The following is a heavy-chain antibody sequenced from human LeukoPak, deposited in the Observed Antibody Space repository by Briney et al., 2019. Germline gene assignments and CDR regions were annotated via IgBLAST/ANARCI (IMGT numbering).Heavy chain of an antibody. CDR1: GFIFSSYE. D-gene: IGHD3-16*01. CDR3: ARPRRLRRDAFDI. V-gene: IGHV3-48*03. J-gene: IGHJ3*02. CDR2: IGSSGSTV. Sequence: PGGSLRLSCAASGFIFSSYEMNWVRQAPGKGLEWVSYIGSSGSTVYYADSVKGRFTISRDNAKNSLYLQMNSLRAEDTAVYYCARPRRLRRDAFDIWGQGTMVTVSS.